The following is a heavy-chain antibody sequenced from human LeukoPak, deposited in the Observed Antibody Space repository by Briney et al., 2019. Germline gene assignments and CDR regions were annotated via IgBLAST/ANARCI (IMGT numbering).Heavy chain of an antibody. CDR3: ARDHDLGITIFGVVIIGFDY. V-gene: IGHV3-7*01. J-gene: IGHJ4*02. D-gene: IGHD3-3*01. Sequence: PGGSLRLSCAASGFTFSSYAMSWVRQAPGKGLEWVANIKQDGSEKYYVDSVKGRFTISRDNAKNSLYLQMNSLRAEDTAVYYCARDHDLGITIFGVVIIGFDYWGQGTLVTVSS. CDR1: GFTFSSYA. CDR2: IKQDGSEK.